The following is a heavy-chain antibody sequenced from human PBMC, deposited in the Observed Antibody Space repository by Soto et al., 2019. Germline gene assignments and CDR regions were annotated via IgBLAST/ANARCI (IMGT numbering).Heavy chain of an antibody. Sequence: GESLTISCRASGYSFTTYLFSWVRQLPGKGLELMGRIDPSDSYVDYNPSFKGHVTISADKTINTAYLQWSSLRASDTAMYYCARHRTIEASGHWGQGTTVTGSS. D-gene: IGHD6-13*01. CDR3: ARHRTIEASGH. V-gene: IGHV5-10-1*01. CDR1: GYSFTTYL. CDR2: IDPSDSYV. J-gene: IGHJ4*02.